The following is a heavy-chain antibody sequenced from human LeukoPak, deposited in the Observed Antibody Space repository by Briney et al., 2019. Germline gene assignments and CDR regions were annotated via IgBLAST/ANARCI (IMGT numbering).Heavy chain of an antibody. D-gene: IGHD3-22*01. Sequence: GGSLRLSSAASGFAFSTFTMNCGRQPPGKGLEWVSAISGDGGTTYYTQSVKGRLTISRDNSRNTFSLQMNSLGAEDTAVYYCARGPNSSGITRRLVGFEFTIWGQGSLVTVSS. J-gene: IGHJ3*02. V-gene: IGHV3-23*01. CDR3: ARGPNSSGITRRLVGFEFTI. CDR2: ISGDGGTT. CDR1: GFAFSTFT.